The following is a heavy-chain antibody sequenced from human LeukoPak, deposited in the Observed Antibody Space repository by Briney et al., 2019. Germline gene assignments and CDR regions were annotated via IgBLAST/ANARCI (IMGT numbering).Heavy chain of an antibody. CDR3: AKDHYYDSILYGMDV. CDR2: VSYDGCNK. Sequence: GGSLRLFCAASGFTFGNYAMHWVRQAPGKGLQWVAIVSYDGCNKYYSDSVKGQFTISRDNSKNTLYLQINSLRAEDTAVYYCAKDHYYDSILYGMDVWGQGTTVTVSS. J-gene: IGHJ6*02. D-gene: IGHD3-22*01. CDR1: GFTFGNYA. V-gene: IGHV3-30*18.